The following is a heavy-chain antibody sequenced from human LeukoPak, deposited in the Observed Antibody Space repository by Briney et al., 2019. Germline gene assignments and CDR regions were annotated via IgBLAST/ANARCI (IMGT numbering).Heavy chain of an antibody. CDR2: ISYGNT. CDR3: ARDKAHSYGRYFDP. CDR1: GGSISTYY. V-gene: IGHV4-59*01. J-gene: IGHJ5*02. D-gene: IGHD5-18*01. Sequence: SETLSLTCSVSGGSISTYYWNWIRQTPGKGLEWSGHISYGNTDYNPSLKSRVTISVDTSKNQFSLKLTSVTAAGTAVYYCARDKAHSYGRYFDPWGQGALVTVSS.